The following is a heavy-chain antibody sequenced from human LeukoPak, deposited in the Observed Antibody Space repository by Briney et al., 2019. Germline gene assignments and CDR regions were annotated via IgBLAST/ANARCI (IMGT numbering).Heavy chain of an antibody. CDR3: AREGYDILTHRLVKDYYYYYMDV. J-gene: IGHJ6*03. CDR2: IYYSGST. CDR1: GGSISSYY. Sequence: SETLSLTCTVSGGSISSYYWSWIRQPPGKGLEWIGYIYYSGSTNYNPSLKSRVTISVDTSKNQFSLKLSSVTAEDTAVYYCAREGYDILTHRLVKDYYYYYMDVWGKGTTVTVSS. V-gene: IGHV4-59*01. D-gene: IGHD3-9*01.